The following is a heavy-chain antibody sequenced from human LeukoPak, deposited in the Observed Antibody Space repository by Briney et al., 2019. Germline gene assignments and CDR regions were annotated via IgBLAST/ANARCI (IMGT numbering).Heavy chain of an antibody. CDR2: INPNSGGT. CDR1: GYMFTNYA. D-gene: IGHD1-26*01. CDR3: ARAQIDTGGGQNLND. J-gene: IGHJ4*02. V-gene: IGHV1-2*02. Sequence: ASVKVSCKASGYMFTNYAISWVRQAPGQGLEWMGWINPNSGGTNYAQKFQGRVTMTRDTSISTAYMELSRLRSDDTAVYYCARAQIDTGGGQNLNDWGQGTLVTVSS.